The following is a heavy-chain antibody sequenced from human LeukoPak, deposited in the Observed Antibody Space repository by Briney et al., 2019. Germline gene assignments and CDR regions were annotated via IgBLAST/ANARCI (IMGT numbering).Heavy chain of an antibody. Sequence: GGSLRLSCSGSGLTVSSNYMSWVRQAPGRGLEWVSIIYSGGTTYYADSVKGRLTISRDDSKNTVFLQMNGLRTEDTAVYYCAIAPTLTTIFDSWGQGTLVTVSS. D-gene: IGHD4-11*01. V-gene: IGHV3-53*01. CDR1: GLTVSSNY. CDR2: IYSGGTT. J-gene: IGHJ4*02. CDR3: AIAPTLTTIFDS.